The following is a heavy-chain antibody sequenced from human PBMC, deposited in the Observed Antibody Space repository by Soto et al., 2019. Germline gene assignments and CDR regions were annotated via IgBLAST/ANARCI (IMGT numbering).Heavy chain of an antibody. J-gene: IGHJ5*02. D-gene: IGHD5-18*01. Sequence: PSETLSLTCTVSGDSISSINNYWSWIRQPPGEGLEWIGFISYSGTTSYSPSLKSRVAISLDTSKNQFSLSLNFVTAADTAVYYCARGRGYSYGLDPWGQGSLVTLL. CDR3: ARGRGYSYGLDP. CDR2: ISYSGTT. V-gene: IGHV4-30-4*01. CDR1: GDSISSINNY.